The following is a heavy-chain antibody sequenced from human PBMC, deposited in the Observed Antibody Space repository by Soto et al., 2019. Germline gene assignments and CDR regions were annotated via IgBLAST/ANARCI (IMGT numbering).Heavy chain of an antibody. CDR2: IYYSGST. D-gene: IGHD3-10*01. CDR1: CGSISSGDYY. Sequence: SETLSLTCTVSCGSISSGDYYWSWIRQPPGKGLEWIGYIYYSGSTYYNPSLKSRVTISVDTSKNQFSLKLSSVTAADTAVYYCARDNRGYYGSGSYSPYGMDVWGQGTTVTVSS. V-gene: IGHV4-30-4*01. J-gene: IGHJ6*02. CDR3: ARDNRGYYGSGSYSPYGMDV.